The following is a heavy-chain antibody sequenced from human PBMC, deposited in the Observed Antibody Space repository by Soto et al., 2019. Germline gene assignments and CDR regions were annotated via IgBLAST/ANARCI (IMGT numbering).Heavy chain of an antibody. D-gene: IGHD2-2*01. Sequence: GGSLRLSCAASGFTFSSYAMSWVRQAPGKGLEWVSAISGSGGSTYYADSVKGRFTISRDNSKNTLYLQMNSLRAEDTAVYYCAKAGPQDIVVVPAAWYCYSMDVWGQGTTVTVSS. V-gene: IGHV3-23*01. CDR3: AKAGPQDIVVVPAAWYCYSMDV. J-gene: IGHJ6*02. CDR1: GFTFSSYA. CDR2: ISGSGGST.